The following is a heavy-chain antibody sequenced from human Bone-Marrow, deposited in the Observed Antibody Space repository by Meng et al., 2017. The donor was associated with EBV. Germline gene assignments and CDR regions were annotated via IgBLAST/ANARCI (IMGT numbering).Heavy chain of an antibody. CDR3: ASESGRGFTPDY. J-gene: IGHJ4*02. CDR1: GGTFTSDA. D-gene: IGHD3-10*01. CDR2: FIPMSGAP. V-gene: IGHV1-69*01. Sequence: QLRLDQSAAEVKKPGPSVKGSRKPAGGTFTSDAINCVRPAPGQGLVWLGGFIPMSGAPYYGQNFQGRVTITADESTSTHYMELSNRRSEDTAMYYCASESGRGFTPDYWGQGTLVTVSS.